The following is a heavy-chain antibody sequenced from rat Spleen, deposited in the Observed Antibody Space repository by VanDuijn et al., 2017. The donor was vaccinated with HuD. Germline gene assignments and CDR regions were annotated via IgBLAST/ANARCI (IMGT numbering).Heavy chain of an antibody. CDR3: ARRSYYYFHY. J-gene: IGHJ2*01. Sequence: EVQLVESGGGLVQPGRSLKLSCVASGFTFSDYGMNWIRQAPGKGLAWVAYISSSGDAIYYADTVKGRFTISRDNAKNTLYLQLSSLRSEDTALYYCARRSYYYFHYWGQGVMVTVSS. V-gene: IGHV5-34*01. CDR2: ISSSGDAI. CDR1: GFTFSDYG. D-gene: IGHD1-12*01.